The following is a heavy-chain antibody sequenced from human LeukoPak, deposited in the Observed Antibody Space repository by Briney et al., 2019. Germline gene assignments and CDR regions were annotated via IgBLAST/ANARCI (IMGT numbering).Heavy chain of an antibody. J-gene: IGHJ4*02. CDR1: GLTFSSYA. V-gene: IGHV3-23*01. CDR3: AKVGFSEMEWLLYSDH. Sequence: GGSLRLSCAASGLTFSSYAMSWVRQAPGKGLEWVSAISGSSGHIYYADSVKGRFTISRDNSKNTLYLQMNSLRAEDTAVYYCAKVGFSEMEWLLYSDHWGQGTLVTVSS. CDR2: ISGSSGHI. D-gene: IGHD3-3*01.